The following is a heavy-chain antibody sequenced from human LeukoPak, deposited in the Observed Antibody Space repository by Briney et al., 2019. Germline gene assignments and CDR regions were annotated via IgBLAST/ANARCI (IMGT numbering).Heavy chain of an antibody. V-gene: IGHV1-69*04. Sequence: GASVKVSCKASGGTFSSYAISWVRQAPGQGLEWMGRIIPILGIANYAQKFQGRVTITADTSTSTAYMELRSLRSDDTAVYYCARGITIFGVAPDAFDIWGQGTMVTVSS. CDR2: IIPILGIA. J-gene: IGHJ3*02. CDR1: GGTFSSYA. D-gene: IGHD3-3*01. CDR3: ARGITIFGVAPDAFDI.